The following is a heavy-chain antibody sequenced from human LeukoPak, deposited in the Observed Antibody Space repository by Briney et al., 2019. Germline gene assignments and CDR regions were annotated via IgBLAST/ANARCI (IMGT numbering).Heavy chain of an antibody. CDR2: INHSGST. D-gene: IGHD1-1*01. J-gene: IGHJ4*02. CDR3: ARDGGTTQFDY. Sequence: TSETLSLTCAVYGGSFSGYYWSWIRQPPGKGLEWIGEINHSGSTNYNPSLKSRVTISVDTSKNQFSLKLSSVTAADTAVYYCARDGGTTQFDYWGQGTLVTVSS. CDR1: GGSFSGYY. V-gene: IGHV4-34*01.